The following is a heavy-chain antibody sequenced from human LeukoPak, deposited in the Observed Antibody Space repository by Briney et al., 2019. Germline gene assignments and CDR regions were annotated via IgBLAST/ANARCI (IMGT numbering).Heavy chain of an antibody. D-gene: IGHD6-13*01. J-gene: IGHJ6*02. CDR1: GFTFSSYA. CDR3: ARGPVAGPTPYYYYYGMDV. CDR2: ISYDGSNK. V-gene: IGHV3-30-3*01. Sequence: GGSLRLSCAASGFTFSSYAMHWVRQAPGKGLEWVAVISYDGSNKYYADSVKGRFTISRDNSKNTLYLQMNSLGAEDTAVYYCARGPVAGPTPYYYYYGMDVWGQGTTVTVSS.